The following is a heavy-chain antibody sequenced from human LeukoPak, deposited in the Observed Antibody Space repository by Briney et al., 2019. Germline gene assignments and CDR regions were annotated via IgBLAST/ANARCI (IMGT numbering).Heavy chain of an antibody. V-gene: IGHV1-69*13. Sequence: SVKVSCKASGGTFSSYAISWVRQAPGQGLEWMGGIIPIFGTANYAQKFQGRVTITADGSTSTAYMELSSLRSEDTAVYYCASGATMVRGVISDINLCWFDPWGQGTLVTVSS. CDR3: ASGATMVRGVISDINLCWFDP. CDR2: IIPIFGTA. CDR1: GGTFSSYA. J-gene: IGHJ5*02. D-gene: IGHD3-10*01.